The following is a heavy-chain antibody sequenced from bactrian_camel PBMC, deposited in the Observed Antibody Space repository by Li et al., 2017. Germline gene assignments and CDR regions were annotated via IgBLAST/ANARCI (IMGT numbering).Heavy chain of an antibody. CDR2: LWIGGATT. J-gene: IGHJ6*01. CDR1: RYTYKRNC. Sequence: DVQLVESGGGSVQAGGSLTLSCAAGRYTYKRNCMGWFRQRPGKDREGLAVLWIGGATTTYADSVKGRFIITRDKAKDLVYLQMNGLQPEDTAMYYCAARGPYCYTKLSVRDFTYWGLGTQVTVS. CDR3: AARGPYCYTKLSVRDFTY. D-gene: IGHD2*01. V-gene: IGHV3S40*01.